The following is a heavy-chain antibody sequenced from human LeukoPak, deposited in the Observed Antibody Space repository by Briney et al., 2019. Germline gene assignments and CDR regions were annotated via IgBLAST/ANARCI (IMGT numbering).Heavy chain of an antibody. CDR2: IYYSGST. D-gene: IGHD5-24*01. V-gene: IGHV4-59*12. Sequence: SETLSLTCTVSGGSISSYYWSWIRQPPGKGLEWIGYIYYSGSTNYNPSLKSRVTISVDTSKNQFSLKLSSVTAADTAVYYCARDGYNPIDYWGQGTLVSVSS. CDR1: GGSISSYY. CDR3: ARDGYNPIDY. J-gene: IGHJ4*02.